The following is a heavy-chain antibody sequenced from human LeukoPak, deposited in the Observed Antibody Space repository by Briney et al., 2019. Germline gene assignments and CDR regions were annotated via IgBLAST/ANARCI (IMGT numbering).Heavy chain of an antibody. D-gene: IGHD3-16*01. Sequence: GGSLRLSCAASGLTVSSNYMSWVRQAPGKGLEWVSVIYSGGSTYYADSVKGRFTISRDNSKNTLYLQMNSLRAEDTAVYYCARVDPWVNGMDVWGQGTTVTVSS. CDR1: GLTVSSNY. CDR2: IYSGGST. J-gene: IGHJ6*02. CDR3: ARVDPWVNGMDV. V-gene: IGHV3-53*01.